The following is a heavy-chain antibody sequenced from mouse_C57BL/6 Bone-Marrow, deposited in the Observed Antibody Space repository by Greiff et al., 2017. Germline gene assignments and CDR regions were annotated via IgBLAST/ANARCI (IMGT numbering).Heavy chain of an antibody. CDR2: INPNNGGT. D-gene: IGHD1-1*01. CDR3: ARFRIYYYGSDAMDY. CDR1: GYTFTDYY. Sequence: EVQLQQSGPELVKPGASVKISCKASGYTFTDYYMHWVKQSHGKSLEWIGDINPNNGGTSYNQKFKGKATLTVDKSSSTAYMELRSLTSEDSAVYYCARFRIYYYGSDAMDYWGQGTSVTVSS. J-gene: IGHJ4*01. V-gene: IGHV1-26*01.